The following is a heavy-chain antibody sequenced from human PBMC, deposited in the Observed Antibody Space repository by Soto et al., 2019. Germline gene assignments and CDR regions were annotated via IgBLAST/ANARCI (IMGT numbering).Heavy chain of an antibody. D-gene: IGHD3-22*01. Sequence: KPSETLSLTCAVSSYSISSGYYWGWIRQPPGKGLEWIGSIYHSGTTYYNPSLMSRVTISVDTSKNQFSLNLNSVTASDTAVYYCVRAQNPYHYDSSGYFDYWGQGTLVTVSS. J-gene: IGHJ4*02. CDR2: IYHSGTT. CDR1: SYSISSGYY. CDR3: VRAQNPYHYDSSGYFDY. V-gene: IGHV4-38-2*01.